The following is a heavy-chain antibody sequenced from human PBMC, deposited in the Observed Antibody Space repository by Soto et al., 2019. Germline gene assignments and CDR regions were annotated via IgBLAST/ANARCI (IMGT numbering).Heavy chain of an antibody. Sequence: EVQLVESGGGLVQPGGSLRLSCAASGFTFSTYSMSWVRQAPGKGLEGVSYISSTSTTIYYADSVKGRFTISRDNAKNSLYLHMNSLSAEDTAVYYCARDRGCSGGICYRDLDYWGQGTLVTVSS. CDR2: ISSTSTTI. V-gene: IGHV3-48*01. CDR3: ARDRGCSGGICYRDLDY. D-gene: IGHD2-15*01. J-gene: IGHJ4*02. CDR1: GFTFSTYS.